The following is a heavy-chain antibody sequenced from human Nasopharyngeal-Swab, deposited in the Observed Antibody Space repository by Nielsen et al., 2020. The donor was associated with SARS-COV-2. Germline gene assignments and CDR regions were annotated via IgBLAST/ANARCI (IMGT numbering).Heavy chain of an antibody. CDR2: LSGSGGNT. D-gene: IGHD4-17*01. J-gene: IGHJ5*02. Sequence: GESLKISCAASGFTFSSYAMSWVRQAPGKGLEWVSALSGSGGNTYYADALKGRFTISRDNSKNTLYLQMNSLRAEDTAVYYCAKVGNDYGDYWFDPWGQGTLVTVSS. CDR3: AKVGNDYGDYWFDP. CDR1: GFTFSSYA. V-gene: IGHV3-23*01.